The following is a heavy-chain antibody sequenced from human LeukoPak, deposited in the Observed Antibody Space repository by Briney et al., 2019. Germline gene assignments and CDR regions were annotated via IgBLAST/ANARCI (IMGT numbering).Heavy chain of an antibody. V-gene: IGHV4-34*01. Sequence: PSETLSLTCSVYGVSLSGYFWSWIRQPPGKGLEWIGEINHSGSTNYNPSLKSRVTISVETSKNQFSLKLSSVTAADTAVYYCARGLSFDPWGQGTPVTVSS. D-gene: IGHD3-10*01. J-gene: IGHJ5*02. CDR1: GVSLSGYF. CDR2: INHSGST. CDR3: ARGLSFDP.